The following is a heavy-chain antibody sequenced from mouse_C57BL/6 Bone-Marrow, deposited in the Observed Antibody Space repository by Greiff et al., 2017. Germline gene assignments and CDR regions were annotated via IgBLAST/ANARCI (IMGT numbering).Heavy chain of an antibody. CDR2: IDPETGGT. CDR3: TTGGYGNYVYWYFDV. V-gene: IGHV1-15*01. J-gene: IGHJ1*03. Sequence: QVQLQQSGAELVRPGASVTLSCKASGYTFTDYEMHWVKQTPVHGLEWIGAIDPETGGTAYNQKFKGKAILTADKSSGTAYMELRSLTSEDSAVYYCTTGGYGNYVYWYFDVWGTGTTVTVSS. D-gene: IGHD2-1*01. CDR1: GYTFTDYE.